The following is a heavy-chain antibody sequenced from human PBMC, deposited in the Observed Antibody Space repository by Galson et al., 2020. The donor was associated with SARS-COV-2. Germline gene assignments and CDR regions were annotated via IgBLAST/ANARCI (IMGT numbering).Heavy chain of an antibody. CDR2: IYYSGST. V-gene: IGHV4-31*03. D-gene: IGHD6-13*01. Sequence: ASETLSLTCTVSGGSISSGGYYWSWIRQHPGKGLEWIGYIYYSGSTYYNPSLKSRVTISVDTSKNQFSLKLSSVTAADTAVYYCARAGSIAAAGTLVPYYYYGMDVWGQGTTVTVSS. CDR1: GGSISSGGYY. CDR3: ARAGSIAAAGTLVPYYYYGMDV. J-gene: IGHJ6*02.